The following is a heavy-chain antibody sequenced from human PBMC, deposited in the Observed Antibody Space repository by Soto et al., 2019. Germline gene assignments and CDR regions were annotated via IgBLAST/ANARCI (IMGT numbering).Heavy chain of an antibody. CDR2: INHSGST. Sequence: SETLSLTCAVYGGSFSGYYWSWIRQPPGKWLEWIGEINHSGSTNYNPSLKSRVTISVDTSKNQFSLKLSSVTAADTAVYYCARGRQGDYDFWSGYYYPTRRGMDVWGQGXTVTVYS. V-gene: IGHV4-34*01. J-gene: IGHJ6*02. CDR3: ARGRQGDYDFWSGYYYPTRRGMDV. CDR1: GGSFSGYY. D-gene: IGHD3-3*01.